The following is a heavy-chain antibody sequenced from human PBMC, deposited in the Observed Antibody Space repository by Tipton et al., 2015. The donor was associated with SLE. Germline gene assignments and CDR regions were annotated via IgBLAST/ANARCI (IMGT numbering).Heavy chain of an antibody. J-gene: IGHJ3*02. CDR1: GGSISSHY. Sequence: TLSLTCTVSGGSISSHYWSWIRQPPGKGLEWIGYIYYSGSTNYNPSLKSRVTISVDTSKNQFSLKLSSVTAADTAVYYCAREGGSGVAFDIWGQGTMVTVSS. V-gene: IGHV4-59*11. CDR2: IYYSGST. D-gene: IGHD1-26*01. CDR3: AREGGSGVAFDI.